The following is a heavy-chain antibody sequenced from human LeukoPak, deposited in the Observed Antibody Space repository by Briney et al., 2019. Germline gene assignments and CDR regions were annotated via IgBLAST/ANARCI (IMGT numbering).Heavy chain of an antibody. CDR3: ARAPSEMGGYFPEYFRH. D-gene: IGHD3-10*01. J-gene: IGHJ1*01. V-gene: IGHV3-74*01. CDR2: IKRDGST. Sequence: GGSLRLAFAAAGLTVSSYWMPSVRQAPGKGLGWVSRIKRDGSTNYADSVKGRFTLSRDNANNTLSLQMTSLSAEDTGVYYCARAPSEMGGYFPEYFRHWGQGTLVTVSS. CDR1: GLTVSSYW.